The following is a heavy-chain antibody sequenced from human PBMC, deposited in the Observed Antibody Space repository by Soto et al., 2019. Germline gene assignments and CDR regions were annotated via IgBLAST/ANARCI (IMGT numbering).Heavy chain of an antibody. CDR2: MNPGSGKT. J-gene: IGHJ5*02. D-gene: IGHD6-13*01. V-gene: IGHV1-8*02. CDR3: ARMESAGTLTWLDP. CDR1: GYTFINYD. Sequence: GASVKVSCKASGYTFINYDISWVRQATGQGLEWMGWMNPGSGKTGYANKFQGRVTMTRDASTSTAHLELSSLTSEDTAVYYCARMESAGTLTWLDPWGQGTLVTVYS.